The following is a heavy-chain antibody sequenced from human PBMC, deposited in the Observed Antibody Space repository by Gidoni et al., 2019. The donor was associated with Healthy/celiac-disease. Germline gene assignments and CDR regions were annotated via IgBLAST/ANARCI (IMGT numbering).Heavy chain of an antibody. CDR3: AKVPPGWAREGI. V-gene: IGHV3-23*04. Sequence: EVQLVEYGGGVVQPGGSRRLSCAASGCTFSSYAMSWVRQAPGKGLEWVSAISGSGGSPYYADSVTGLFTLSRDNSKTPLYLHMNSLRAEDTALYYCAKVPPGWAREGIWGQGTMVTVSS. CDR1: GCTFSSYA. CDR2: ISGSGGSP. J-gene: IGHJ3*02.